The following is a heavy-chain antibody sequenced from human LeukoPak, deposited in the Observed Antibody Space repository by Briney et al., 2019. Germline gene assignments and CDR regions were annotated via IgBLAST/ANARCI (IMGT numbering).Heavy chain of an antibody. CDR2: IWYDGSNK. V-gene: IGHV3-33*01. Sequence: GGSLRLSCAASGFTFSSYGMHWVRQAPGKGLEWVAVIWYDGSNKYYADSVKGRFTISRDNSKNTLYLQMNSLRAEDTAVYYCARGGNSITIFGVVVYYFDYWGQGTLVTVSS. CDR1: GFTFSSYG. CDR3: ARGGNSITIFGVVVYYFDY. J-gene: IGHJ4*02. D-gene: IGHD3-3*01.